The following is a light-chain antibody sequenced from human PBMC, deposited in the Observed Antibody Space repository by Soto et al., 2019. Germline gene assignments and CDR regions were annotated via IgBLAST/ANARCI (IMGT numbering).Light chain of an antibody. J-gene: IGLJ3*02. CDR2: DVS. V-gene: IGLV2-14*01. CDR1: SSDVGGYNY. CDR3: SSYTSSSTLEWV. Sequence: QSVLTQPASVSGSPGQSITISCTGTSSDVGGYNYVSWYQQHPGKAPKLMIYDVSTRPSGVSNRFSGSKSGNTASLTISGLQAEDEADYYCSSYTSSSTLEWVFGGGTKLTVL.